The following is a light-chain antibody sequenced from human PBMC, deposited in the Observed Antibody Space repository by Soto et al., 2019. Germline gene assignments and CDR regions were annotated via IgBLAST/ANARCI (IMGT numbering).Light chain of an antibody. J-gene: IGKJ4*01. Sequence: EIVLTQSPATLSLSPGERATLSCRACQSVSRYLAWYQQKPGQAPRLLIYDTSHRATGIPARFSGSGSGTDFTFTISSLEPVDFTVYYCQQPSSWPTFGAFTQVEI. V-gene: IGKV3-11*01. CDR2: DTS. CDR1: QSVSRY. CDR3: QQPSSWPT.